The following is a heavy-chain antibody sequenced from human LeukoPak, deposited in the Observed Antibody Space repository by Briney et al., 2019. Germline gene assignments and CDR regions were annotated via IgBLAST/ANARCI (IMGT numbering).Heavy chain of an antibody. CDR2: IRSNGGNK. D-gene: IGHD5-24*01. V-gene: IGHV3-30*02. Sequence: GGSLRLSCAASGFTFSNYGMHWVRQAPGKGLEWVAFIRSNGGNKYYADAVKGRFTISRDNSKHTLYVQMNSLRAEDTAVYYCAKDRGSGMPTNFDYWGQGTLVTVSS. J-gene: IGHJ4*02. CDR3: AKDRGSGMPTNFDY. CDR1: GFTFSNYG.